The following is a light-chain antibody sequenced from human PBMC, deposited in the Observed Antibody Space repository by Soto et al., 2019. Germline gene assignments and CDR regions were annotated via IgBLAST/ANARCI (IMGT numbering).Light chain of an antibody. Sequence: TQSPSPHPATVVDRVVITCRASQSISNWLAWYQQNPGTAPKLLIYHASTLESGVPSRFNGSGSGTEYTLTISSLQPNDFATYYCQQYNSYSFGQGTVVEI. CDR2: HAS. J-gene: IGKJ1*01. CDR3: QQYNSYS. CDR1: QSISNW. V-gene: IGKV1-5*01.